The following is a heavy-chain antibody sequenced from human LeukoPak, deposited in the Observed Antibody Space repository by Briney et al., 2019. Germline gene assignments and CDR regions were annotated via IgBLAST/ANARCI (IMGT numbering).Heavy chain of an antibody. CDR3: AREDYDSSGYRSD. Sequence: PGGSLRLSCAASGFTVSSNQVNWVRQAPGKGLECVSVIYSGGSTYYTDSVKGRFTISRDNSKNTLYLQMNSLRAEDTALYYCAREDYDSSGYRSDWGQGTLVTVSS. CDR1: GFTVSSNQ. D-gene: IGHD3-22*01. CDR2: IYSGGST. J-gene: IGHJ4*02. V-gene: IGHV3-53*01.